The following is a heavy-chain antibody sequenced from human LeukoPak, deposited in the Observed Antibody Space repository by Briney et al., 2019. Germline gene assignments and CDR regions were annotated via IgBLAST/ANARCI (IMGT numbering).Heavy chain of an antibody. CDR2: INHSGST. D-gene: IGHD3-22*01. V-gene: IGHV4-34*01. J-gene: IGHJ4*02. CDR3: AGSGYYYGDFDY. CDR1: GGSFNGYY. Sequence: SETLSLTCAVYGGSFNGYYWSWIRQPPGKGLEWIGEINHSGSTNYNPSLKSRVTISVDTSKNQFSLKLSSVTAADTAVYYCAGSGYYYGDFDYWGQGTLVTVSS.